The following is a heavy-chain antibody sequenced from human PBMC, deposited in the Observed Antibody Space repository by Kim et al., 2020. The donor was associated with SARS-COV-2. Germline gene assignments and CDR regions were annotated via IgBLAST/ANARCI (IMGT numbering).Heavy chain of an antibody. J-gene: IGHJ4*02. V-gene: IGHV4-59*08. D-gene: IGHD6-19*01. Sequence: PSLNSRVIISVDASKNQFSLKLTSVTAADTAVYYCARHGSSVAGTGFFDYWGQGALVTVST. CDR3: ARHGSSVAGTGFFDY.